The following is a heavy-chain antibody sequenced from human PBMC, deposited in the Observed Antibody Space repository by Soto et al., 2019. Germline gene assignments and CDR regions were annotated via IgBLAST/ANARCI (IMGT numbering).Heavy chain of an antibody. D-gene: IGHD3-3*01. CDR2: INHSGST. J-gene: IGHJ5*02. V-gene: IGHV4-34*01. CDR1: GGSFSGYY. CDR3: ARGRVDYDFWSGYYWFDP. Sequence: PSETLSLTCAVYGGSFSGYYWSWIRQPPGKGLEWIGEINHSGSTNYNPSLKSRVTISVDTSKNQFSLKLSSVTAADTAVYYCARGRVDYDFWSGYYWFDPWGQGTLVTI.